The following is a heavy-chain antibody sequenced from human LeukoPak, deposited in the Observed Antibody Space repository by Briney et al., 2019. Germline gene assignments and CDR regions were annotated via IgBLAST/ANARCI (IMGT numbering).Heavy chain of an antibody. J-gene: IGHJ4*02. V-gene: IGHV3-11*06. CDR2: ISSSSSYT. Sequence: GGSLRLSCAASGFTFSDYYMSWIRQAPGKGLEWVSYISSSSSYTNCADSVKGRFTISRDNDKNSLSLQMNSLRAEDTAVYYCAKLSYYASTPRLKPDFDYWGQGTLVTVSS. CDR3: AKLSYYASTPRLKPDFDY. CDR1: GFTFSDYY. D-gene: IGHD3-10*01.